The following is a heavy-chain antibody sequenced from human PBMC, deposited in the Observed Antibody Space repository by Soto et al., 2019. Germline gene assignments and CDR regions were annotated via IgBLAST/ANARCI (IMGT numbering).Heavy chain of an antibody. Sequence: SETLSLTCTVSGGSISSSSYYWGWIRQPPGKGLEWIGSIYYSGSTYYNPSLKSRVTISVHTSKNQFSLKLSSVTAADTAVYYCARQLVRGAFDIWGQGTMVTVSS. CDR2: IYYSGST. D-gene: IGHD3-10*01. CDR3: ARQLVRGAFDI. V-gene: IGHV4-39*01. J-gene: IGHJ3*02. CDR1: GGSISSSSYY.